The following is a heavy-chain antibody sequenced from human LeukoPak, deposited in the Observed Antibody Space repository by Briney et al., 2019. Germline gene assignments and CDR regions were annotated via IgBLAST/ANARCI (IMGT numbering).Heavy chain of an antibody. CDR3: AKDQGYDYVWGSYRYIGGDY. J-gene: IGHJ4*02. CDR2: ISGSGGST. D-gene: IGHD3-16*02. CDR1: GLTFSNYA. V-gene: IGHV3-23*01. Sequence: GGSLRLSCAASGLTFSNYAMSWVRQAPGRGLEWVSGISGSGGSTYYADSVKGRFTISRENSKNTLYLQMTSLRAEDTAVYYCAKDQGYDYVWGSYRYIGGDYWGQGTLVTVSS.